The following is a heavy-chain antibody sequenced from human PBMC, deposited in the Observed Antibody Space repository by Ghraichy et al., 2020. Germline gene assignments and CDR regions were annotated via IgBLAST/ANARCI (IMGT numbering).Heavy chain of an antibody. CDR3: ARASGYGDYKWYLDL. Sequence: ASVNVSCKASGYTFSDYFIHWVRQAPGQGLEWVGIVNPSGGRTTYAQKFQGRLTLTTDTSTSTVYMELRSLTSEDTAVYYCARASGYGDYKWYLDLWGRGTLVTVSS. D-gene: IGHD4-17*01. CDR2: VNPSGGRT. J-gene: IGHJ2*01. V-gene: IGHV1-46*01. CDR1: GYTFSDYF.